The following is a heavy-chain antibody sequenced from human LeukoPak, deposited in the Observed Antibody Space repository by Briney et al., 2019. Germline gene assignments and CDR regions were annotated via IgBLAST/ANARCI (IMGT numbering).Heavy chain of an antibody. D-gene: IGHD6-13*01. CDR3: ARDASIAAAVFLFDY. Sequence: PGGSLRLSCAASGFTFSSYSMNWVRQAPGKGLEWVSSISSSSSYIYYADSVKGRFTISRDNAKNSLYLQMNSLRAEDTAVYYCARDASIAAAVFLFDYWGQGTLVTVSS. J-gene: IGHJ4*02. CDR2: ISSSSSYI. CDR1: GFTFSSYS. V-gene: IGHV3-21*01.